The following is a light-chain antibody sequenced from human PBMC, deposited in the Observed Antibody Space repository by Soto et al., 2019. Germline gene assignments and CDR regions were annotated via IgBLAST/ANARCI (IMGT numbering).Light chain of an antibody. J-gene: IGLJ2*01. CDR2: LNNDGSH. V-gene: IGLV4-69*01. CDR1: SGYSSYA. Sequence: QPVLTQSPSASASLGASVKLTCTLSSGYSSYAIAWHQKQPGKGPRYLMDLNNDGSHSKGDGIPDRFSGSSSGAERYLIISSLQSEDEADYYCQTWGTGFQVFGGGTKLTVL. CDR3: QTWGTGFQV.